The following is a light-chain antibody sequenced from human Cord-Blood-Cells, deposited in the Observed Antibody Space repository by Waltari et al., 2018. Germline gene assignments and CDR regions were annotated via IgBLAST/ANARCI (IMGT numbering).Light chain of an antibody. J-gene: IGKJ1*01. CDR2: AAS. CDR1: QSISIY. Sequence: DIQMTQSPSSLSASVGDRVTITCRASQSISIYLNWYHQKQGKAPKLLIYAASSLQSGVPSRFSGSGSGTDFTLTISSLHPEDFATYYCQQSYSTPRTFGQGTKVEIK. CDR3: QQSYSTPRT. V-gene: IGKV1-39*01.